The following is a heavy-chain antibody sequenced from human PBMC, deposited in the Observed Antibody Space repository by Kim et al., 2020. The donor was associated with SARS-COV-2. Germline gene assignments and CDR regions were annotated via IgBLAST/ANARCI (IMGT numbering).Heavy chain of an antibody. CDR2: IWYDGRNK. Sequence: GGSLRLSCEASGFTFSSYAMNWVRQAPGKGLEWVAIIWYDGRNKYYADSVKGRFTISRDNSKNTVYLQMNSLRPEDTALYYCAKDIASAATDYYYGLDVWGQGTTVTVSS. CDR1: GFTFSSYA. J-gene: IGHJ6*02. CDR3: AKDIASAATDYYYGLDV. V-gene: IGHV3-33*06. D-gene: IGHD6-13*01.